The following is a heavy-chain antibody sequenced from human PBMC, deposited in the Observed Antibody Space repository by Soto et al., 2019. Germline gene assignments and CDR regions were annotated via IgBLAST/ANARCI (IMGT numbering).Heavy chain of an antibody. D-gene: IGHD2-8*01. Sequence: ASVKVSCKASGYTFTRYGISWVRQAPGQGLEWMGWISGYNGDTNYAREFQGRVSMTIDTPTTTAYMELRSLTSDDTAVYYCAKNGQPPYYYYGLDVWG. CDR3: AKNGQPPYYYYGLDV. V-gene: IGHV1-18*01. CDR2: ISGYNGDT. J-gene: IGHJ6*02. CDR1: GYTFTRYG.